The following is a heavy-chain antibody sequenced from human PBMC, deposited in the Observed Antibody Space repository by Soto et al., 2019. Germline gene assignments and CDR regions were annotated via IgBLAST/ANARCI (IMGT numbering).Heavy chain of an antibody. CDR1: GFTVSSNY. J-gene: IGHJ4*02. D-gene: IGHD3-22*01. CDR3: AKIESRFYYDSSGYYPFHY. CDR2: IYSGGST. Sequence: GGSLRLSCAASGFTVSSNYMSWVRQAPGKGLEWVSVIYSGGSTYYADSVKGRFTISRDNSKNTVYLQMNSLRAEDTAVYYCAKIESRFYYDSSGYYPFHYWGQGTLVTVSS. V-gene: IGHV3-66*01.